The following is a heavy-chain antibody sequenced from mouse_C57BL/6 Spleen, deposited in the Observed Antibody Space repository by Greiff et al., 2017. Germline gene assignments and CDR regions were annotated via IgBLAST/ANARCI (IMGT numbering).Heavy chain of an antibody. V-gene: IGHV1-61*01. D-gene: IGHD1-1*01. CDR3: ARATVVAGDDLDY. CDR2: IYPSDSDT. J-gene: IGHJ2*01. Sequence: QVQLQQPGAELVRPGSSVKLSCKASCYTFTSYWMDWVKQRPGQGLEWIGNIYPSDSDTHYNQKFKDKATLTVDKSSSPAYMQLSSLTSEDSAVYYGARATVVAGDDLDYWGQGTTLTVSS. CDR1: CYTFTSYW.